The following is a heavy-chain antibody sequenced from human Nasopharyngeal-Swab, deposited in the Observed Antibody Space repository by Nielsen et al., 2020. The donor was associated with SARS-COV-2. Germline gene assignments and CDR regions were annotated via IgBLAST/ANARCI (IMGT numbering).Heavy chain of an antibody. CDR3: ARDGGGSYYADY. D-gene: IGHD1-26*01. CDR2: IKQDGSEK. V-gene: IGHV3-7*03. CDR1: GFTFSSYW. Sequence: GESLKISCAASGFTFSSYWMSWVRKAPGKGLEWVANIKQDGSEKYYVDSVKGRFTISRDNAKNSLYLQMNSLRAEDTAVYYCARDGGGSYYADYWGQGTLVTVSS. J-gene: IGHJ4*02.